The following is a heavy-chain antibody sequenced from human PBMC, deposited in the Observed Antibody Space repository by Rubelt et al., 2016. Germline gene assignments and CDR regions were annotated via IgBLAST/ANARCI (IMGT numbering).Heavy chain of an antibody. D-gene: IGHD2-8*02. CDR1: GGSISSGAYY. Sequence: QVQLQESGPGLVKPSQTLSLTCTVSGGSISSGAYYWTWIRQHPGKGLEWIGYISYTGRSSPNPSLKSRITTSVETSKNQICLRLRFVMDADMAVYDLARGLVGWRRDCDYWGQRTLVTVSS. CDR2: ISYTGRS. CDR3: ARGLVGWRRDCDY. J-gene: IGHJ4*02. V-gene: IGHV4-31*03.